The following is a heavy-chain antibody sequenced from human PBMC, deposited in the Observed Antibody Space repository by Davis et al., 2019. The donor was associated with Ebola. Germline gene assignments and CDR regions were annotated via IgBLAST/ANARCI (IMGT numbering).Heavy chain of an antibody. Sequence: LRLSCAVSGGSISSGGYSWSWIRQPPGKGLEWIGYIYDSGTTYHNPSLKSRVTMSVARSKNQFSLELTSVIAADTAVYYCARELHDYGGNSVGFDYWGPGTLVTVSS. D-gene: IGHD4-23*01. CDR1: GGSISSGGYS. J-gene: IGHJ4*02. V-gene: IGHV4-30-2*01. CDR3: ARELHDYGGNSVGFDY. CDR2: IYDSGTT.